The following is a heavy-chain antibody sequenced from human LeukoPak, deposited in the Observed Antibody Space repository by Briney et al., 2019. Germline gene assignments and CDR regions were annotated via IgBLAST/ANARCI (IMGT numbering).Heavy chain of an antibody. V-gene: IGHV1-18*01. CDR3: ARGSYSSGWYYSGFDY. CDR1: GYTFTNYG. J-gene: IGHJ4*02. CDR2: ISAYNGHT. Sequence: ASVKVSCKASGYTFTNYGISWVRQAPGQGLEWMGWISAYNGHTNYAQKLQGRVTMTTDTSTSTAYMELRSLRSDDTAVYYCARGSYSSGWYYSGFDYWGQGTLVTVSS. D-gene: IGHD6-19*01.